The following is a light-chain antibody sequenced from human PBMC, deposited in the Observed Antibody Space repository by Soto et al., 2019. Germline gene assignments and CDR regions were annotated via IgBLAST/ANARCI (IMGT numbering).Light chain of an antibody. J-gene: IGLJ1*01. CDR1: SGHSSYI. CDR3: ETWDSNRHV. Sequence: QSVLTQSSSASASLGSSVKLTCTLSSGHSSYIIAWHQQQPGKAPRYLMKLEGSGSYNKGSGVPDRFSGSSSWADRYLTIPNLQFEDEADYYCETWDSNRHVFGTGTKVTVL. CDR2: LEGSGSY. V-gene: IGLV4-60*02.